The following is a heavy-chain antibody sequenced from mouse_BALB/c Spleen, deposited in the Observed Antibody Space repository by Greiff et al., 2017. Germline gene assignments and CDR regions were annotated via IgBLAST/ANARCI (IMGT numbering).Heavy chain of an antibody. V-gene: IGHV5-6-4*01. CDR2: ISSGGSYT. D-gene: IGHD6-1*01. Sequence: EVHLVESGGGLVKPGGSLKLSCAASGFTFSSYTMSWVRQTPEKRLEWVATISSGGSYTYYPDSVKGRFTISRDNAKNTLYLQMSSLKSEDTAMYYCTRESNQGYFDYWGQGTTLTVSS. CDR1: GFTFSSYT. CDR3: TRESNQGYFDY. J-gene: IGHJ2*01.